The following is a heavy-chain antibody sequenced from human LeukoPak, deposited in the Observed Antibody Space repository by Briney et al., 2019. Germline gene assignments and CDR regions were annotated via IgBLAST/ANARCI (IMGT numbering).Heavy chain of an antibody. V-gene: IGHV3-7*01. J-gene: IGHJ3*02. CDR1: GFTFSSYW. CDR3: ARDQYNWNDGDAFDI. D-gene: IGHD1-1*01. Sequence: GGSLRLSCAASGFTFSSYWMSWVRQAPGKGLGWVANIKQDGSEKYYVDSVKGRFTISRDNAKNSLYLQMNSLRAEDTAVYYCARDQYNWNDGDAFDIWGQGTMVTVSS. CDR2: IKQDGSEK.